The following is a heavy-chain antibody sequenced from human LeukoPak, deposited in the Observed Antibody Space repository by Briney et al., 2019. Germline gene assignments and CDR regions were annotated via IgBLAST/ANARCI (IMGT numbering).Heavy chain of an antibody. Sequence: PSETLSPTCTVSGGSISSSNSYWDWIRQPPGMGLEWIGNIYYSGSTNYNASLKSRVTISVDTSKNQFSLKVSSVTAADTALYYCARRGGGSWYYFDYWGQGTLVTVSS. D-gene: IGHD2-15*01. J-gene: IGHJ4*02. CDR1: GGSISSSNSY. CDR3: ARRGGGSWYYFDY. CDR2: IYYSGST. V-gene: IGHV4-39*01.